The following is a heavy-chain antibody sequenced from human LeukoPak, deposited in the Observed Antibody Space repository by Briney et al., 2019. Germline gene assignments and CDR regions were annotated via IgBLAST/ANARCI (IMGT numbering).Heavy chain of an antibody. CDR3: ASTGDTSYYYYYMDV. CDR1: GGSISSYY. Sequence: SETLSLTCTVFGGSISSYYWSWIRQPPGKGLEWIGNIYTSGSTNYKPSLRSRVTISVDTSRNQFSLKLSSVTAADTAVYYCASTGDTSYYYYYMDVWGKGTTVTVSS. V-gene: IGHV4-4*09. CDR2: IYTSGST. J-gene: IGHJ6*03.